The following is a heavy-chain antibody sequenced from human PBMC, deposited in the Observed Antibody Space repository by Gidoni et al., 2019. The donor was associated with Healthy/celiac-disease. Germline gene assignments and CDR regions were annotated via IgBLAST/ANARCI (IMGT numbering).Heavy chain of an antibody. D-gene: IGHD3-3*01. CDR1: RGSISRGDYY. J-gene: IGHJ5*02. CDR3: ARDYYTGGMVDPAARA. Sequence: QVQLQESGPGLVQPSQTLSLTCTVSRGSISRGDYYWSWIRQPPGKGLEWIGYIYYSGSTYYNPSLKSRVTISVDTSKNQFSLKLSSVTAADTAVYYCARDYYTGGMVDPAARAWGQGTLVTVSS. CDR2: IYYSGST. V-gene: IGHV4-30-4*01.